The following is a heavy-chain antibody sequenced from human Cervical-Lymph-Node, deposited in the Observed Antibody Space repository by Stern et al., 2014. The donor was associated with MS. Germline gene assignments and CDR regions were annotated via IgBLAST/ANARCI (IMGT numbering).Heavy chain of an antibody. CDR2: ISSSGSSI. CDR3: ARGYCSTSSCYEIDD. J-gene: IGHJ4*02. V-gene: IGHV3-11*01. D-gene: IGHD2-2*01. CDR1: GFILSDHY. Sequence: VPLVDSGGGLVKPGGSLRLSCAASGFILSDHYMTWIRQAPGKGLEWVSYISSSGSSIYYADSVKGRFTISTDNAKNSLYLQMNSLRAEDTAVYYCARGYCSTSSCYEIDDWGQGILVTVSS.